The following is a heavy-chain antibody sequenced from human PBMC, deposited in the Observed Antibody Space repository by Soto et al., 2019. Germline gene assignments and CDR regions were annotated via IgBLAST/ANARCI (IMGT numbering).Heavy chain of an antibody. J-gene: IGHJ3*02. D-gene: IGHD2-15*01. CDR3: AAALSSGGSCCSFDI. CDR2: IVVGSGNA. CDR1: GFTFSRSA. Sequence: SVKVSCKTSGFTFSRSAVQWVRQARGQRLEWMGWIVVGSGNAKYAQKFQERVTITRDMSTSTAHMELSSLISEDTAVYYCAAALSSGGSCCSFDIWGQGTMVTVSS. V-gene: IGHV1-58*01.